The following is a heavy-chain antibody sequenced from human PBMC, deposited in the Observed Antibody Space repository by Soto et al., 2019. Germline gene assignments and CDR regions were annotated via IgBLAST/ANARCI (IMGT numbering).Heavy chain of an antibody. CDR3: ARFRSAADTGGTNSFDP. J-gene: IGHJ5*02. CDR1: GGSISGYY. Sequence: SETLSLTCTVSGGSISGYYWSWIRQPPGKGLEWIAYIFYTGSSNYNPSLKSRVTISVDTSKNQFSLKLSSVTAADTAVYYCARFRSAADTGGTNSFDPWGQGTLVTVSS. CDR2: IFYTGSS. D-gene: IGHD2-15*01. V-gene: IGHV4-59*01.